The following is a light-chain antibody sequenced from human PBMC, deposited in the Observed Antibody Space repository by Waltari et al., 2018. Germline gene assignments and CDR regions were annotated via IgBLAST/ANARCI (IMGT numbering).Light chain of an antibody. CDR2: SNN. V-gene: IGLV1-44*01. J-gene: IGLJ2*01. Sequence: QSVLTQPPSASGTPGQRVTISCSGSSSHIGRSTVNWYQQLPGTAPKLLIYSNNQRPSGVPDRFSGSKSGTSASLAISGLQSEDEADYYCAEWDDSLNGVVFGGGTKLTVL. CDR3: AEWDDSLNGVV. CDR1: SSHIGRST.